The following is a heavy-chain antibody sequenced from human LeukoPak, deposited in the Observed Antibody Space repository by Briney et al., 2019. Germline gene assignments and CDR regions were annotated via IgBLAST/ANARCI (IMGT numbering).Heavy chain of an antibody. V-gene: IGHV1-2*02. CDR1: GYTFTGYY. CDR3: ARDWGVDYGGNSIYYFDY. J-gene: IGHJ4*02. Sequence: EASVKVSCKASGYTFTGYYMHWVRQAPGQGLEWMGWINPNSGGTNYAQKFQGRVTMTRDTSISTAYMELSRLRSDDTAVYYCARDWGVDYGGNSIYYFDYWGQGTLVTVSS. CDR2: INPNSGGT. D-gene: IGHD4-23*01.